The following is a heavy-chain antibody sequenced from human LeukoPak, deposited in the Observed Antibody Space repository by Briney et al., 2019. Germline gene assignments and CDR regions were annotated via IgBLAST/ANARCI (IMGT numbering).Heavy chain of an antibody. J-gene: IGHJ3*02. V-gene: IGHV4-59*08. CDR2: IYYSGST. D-gene: IGHD5-18*01. CDR1: GGSISSYY. CDR3: ASLRGYSYGYVLDAFDI. Sequence: SETLSLTCTVSGGSISSYYWSWIRQPPGKGLEWIGYIYYSGSTNCNPSLKSRVTISVDTSKNQFSLKLSSVTAADTAVYYCASLRGYSYGYVLDAFDIWGQGTMVTVSS.